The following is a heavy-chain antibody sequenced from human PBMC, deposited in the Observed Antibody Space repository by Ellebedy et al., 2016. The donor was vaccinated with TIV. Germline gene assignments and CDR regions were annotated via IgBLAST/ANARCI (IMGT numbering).Heavy chain of an antibody. CDR2: ITSDGSDI. CDR1: GFTFSRYW. Sequence: GESLKISCAASGFTFSRYWMHWVRQAPGKGLEWVSRITSDGSDIAYADSVRGRFTTSRDNAKNTLYLQMNSLRADDTAVYYCARDVAAAARSGGGDYWGQGTLVTVSS. V-gene: IGHV3-74*03. CDR3: ARDVAAAARSGGGDY. D-gene: IGHD6-13*01. J-gene: IGHJ4*02.